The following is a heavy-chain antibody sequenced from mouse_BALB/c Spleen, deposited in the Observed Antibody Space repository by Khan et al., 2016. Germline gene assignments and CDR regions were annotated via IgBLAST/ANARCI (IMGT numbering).Heavy chain of an antibody. V-gene: IGHV3-2*02. CDR2: ISYSGNI. CDR3: ARMYGGDFDD. Sequence: EVQLQESGPGLVKPSQSLSLTCTVTGYSITSDYAWNWIRQFPGNKLEWMGYISYSGNIHYNPTLKSRISITRDTSNNQFFLHLNSVTTEETATDDCARMYGGDFDDGGQGTTLTVSS. D-gene: IGHD2-10*02. J-gene: IGHJ2*01. CDR1: GYSITSDYA.